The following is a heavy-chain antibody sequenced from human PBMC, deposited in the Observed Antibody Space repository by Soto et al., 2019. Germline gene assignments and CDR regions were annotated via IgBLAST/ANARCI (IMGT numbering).Heavy chain of an antibody. J-gene: IGHJ5*02. CDR1: GFTFSRHA. CDR3: AKVGYYDFWGVAKNWFDP. D-gene: IGHD3-3*01. CDR2: ISGSGGST. V-gene: IGHV3-23*01. Sequence: EVQLLESGGGLVQPGGSLRLSCAASGFTFSRHAISWVRQAPGKGLEWVSAISGSGGSTYYADSVRGRFTISRDNSKNTLYLQMNSLRAEDTAVYYCAKVGYYDFWGVAKNWFDPWGQVTLVTVSS.